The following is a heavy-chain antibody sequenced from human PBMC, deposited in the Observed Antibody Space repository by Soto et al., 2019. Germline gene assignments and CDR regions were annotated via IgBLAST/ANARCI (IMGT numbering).Heavy chain of an antibody. CDR2: ISAYNGNT. V-gene: IGHV1-18*01. D-gene: IGHD3-22*01. J-gene: IGHJ4*02. CDR3: ARANNVGGHYDSSGYYDFGIDY. CDR1: GYTFTSYG. Sequence: ASVKVSCKASGYTFTSYGISWVRQAPGQGLEWMGWISAYNGNTNYAQKLQGRVTMTTDTSTSTAYMELRSLRSDDTAVYYCARANNVGGHYDSSGYYDFGIDYWGQGTLVTVSS.